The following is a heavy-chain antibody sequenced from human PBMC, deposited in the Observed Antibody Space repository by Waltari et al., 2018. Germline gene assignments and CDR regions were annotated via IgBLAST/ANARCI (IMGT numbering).Heavy chain of an antibody. CDR3: ARQFDY. J-gene: IGHJ4*02. Sequence: QVQLVESGGGVVQPGGSRRLSCAGSGLPFSSYGMHWVRQAPGKGLEWVAFIRYDGSNKYYADSVKGRFTISRDNSKNTLYLQMNSLRAEDTAVYYCARQFDYWGQGTLVTVSS. V-gene: IGHV3-30*02. CDR2: IRYDGSNK. CDR1: GLPFSSYG.